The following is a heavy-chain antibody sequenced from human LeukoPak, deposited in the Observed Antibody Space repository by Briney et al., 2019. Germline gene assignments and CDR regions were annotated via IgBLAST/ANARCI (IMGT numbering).Heavy chain of an antibody. CDR3: ASGYSSSWYMDY. Sequence: PSETLSLTCTVSGGSISSSSYYWGWIRQPPGKGLEWIGSIYYSGSTYYNPSLKSQVTISVDTSKNQFSLKLSSVTAADTAVYYCASGYSSSWYMDYWGQGTLVTVSS. CDR1: GGSISSSSYY. J-gene: IGHJ4*02. D-gene: IGHD6-13*01. V-gene: IGHV4-39*01. CDR2: IYYSGST.